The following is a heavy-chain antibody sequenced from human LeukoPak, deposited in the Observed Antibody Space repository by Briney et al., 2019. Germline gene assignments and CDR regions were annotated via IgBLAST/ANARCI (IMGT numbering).Heavy chain of an antibody. Sequence: SETLSLTCTVSGGSIRSSYYYWGWIRQPPGKGLEWIGSIYYSGSTYYNPSLKSRVTISVDTSKNQFSLKLSSVTAADTAVYYCARDSGYYDSSGYYDFQHWGQGTLVTVSS. J-gene: IGHJ1*01. CDR3: ARDSGYYDSSGYYDFQH. CDR2: IYYSGST. V-gene: IGHV4-39*07. CDR1: GGSIRSSYYY. D-gene: IGHD3-22*01.